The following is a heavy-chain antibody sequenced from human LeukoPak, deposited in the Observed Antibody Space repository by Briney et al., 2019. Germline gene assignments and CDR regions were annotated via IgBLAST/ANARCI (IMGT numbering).Heavy chain of an antibody. D-gene: IGHD3-10*01. CDR3: ARESGYYGSGSYYTYGMDV. J-gene: IGHJ6*02. Sequence: ASVKVSCKASGYTFTGYYMHWVRQAPGQGLEWMGWINPNSGGTNYAQKFQGRVTMTRDTSISTAYMELSRLRSDDTAVYYCARESGYYGSGSYYTYGMDVRGQGTTVTVSS. V-gene: IGHV1-2*02. CDR2: INPNSGGT. CDR1: GYTFTGYY.